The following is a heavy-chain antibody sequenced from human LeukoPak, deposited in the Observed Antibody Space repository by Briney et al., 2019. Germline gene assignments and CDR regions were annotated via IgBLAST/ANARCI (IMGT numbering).Heavy chain of an antibody. Sequence: ASVKVSCKASGYTFTTYAMNWVRQAPGQGLEWMGWINTNTGNPTYAQGFTGRFVFSLDTSVSTAYLQISSLKAEDTAVYYCAREVDIVATAVDTAMVAFDYWGQGTLVTVSS. CDR1: GYTFTTYA. V-gene: IGHV7-4-1*02. J-gene: IGHJ4*02. CDR3: AREVDIVATAVDTAMVAFDY. D-gene: IGHD5-12*01. CDR2: INTNTGNP.